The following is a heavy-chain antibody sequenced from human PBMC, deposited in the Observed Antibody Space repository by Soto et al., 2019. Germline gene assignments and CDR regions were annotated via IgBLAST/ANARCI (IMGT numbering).Heavy chain of an antibody. Sequence: EVQLVESGGGLVQPGGSLRLSCAASGFTFSSYWMGWVRQAPGKGLEWVANIKQHGSENYYVDSVKGRFTISRDNAKNSLYLQMNRLRAEDTAVYYCARVTRHCTNGFCGFDYWGQGTLVTVSS. D-gene: IGHD2-8*01. CDR1: GFTFSSYW. CDR2: IKQHGSEN. CDR3: ARVTRHCTNGFCGFDY. J-gene: IGHJ4*02. V-gene: IGHV3-7*01.